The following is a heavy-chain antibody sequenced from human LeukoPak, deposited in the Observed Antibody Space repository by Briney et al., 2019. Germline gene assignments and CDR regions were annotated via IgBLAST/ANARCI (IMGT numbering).Heavy chain of an antibody. CDR2: FYARGNT. D-gene: IGHD1-20*01. CDR3: ARELITKADAFDI. J-gene: IGHJ3*02. CDR1: GGSISNYY. V-gene: IGHV4-4*07. Sequence: NPSETLSLTCNVSGGSISNYYWSWIRQPAGKGLEWIGRFYARGNTNYNPSLKSRVTMSVDTSKNQLSLKLTSVTAADTAVYYCARELITKADAFDIWGQGTMVTVSS.